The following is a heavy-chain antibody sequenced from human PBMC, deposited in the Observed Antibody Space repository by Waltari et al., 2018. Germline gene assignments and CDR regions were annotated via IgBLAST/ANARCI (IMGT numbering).Heavy chain of an antibody. CDR3: ARDPGPNGGSAWENAFDT. D-gene: IGHD2-8*01. CDR1: GGSISSGSYY. V-gene: IGHV4-61*02. CDR2: IYTSGST. J-gene: IGHJ3*02. Sequence: QVQLQESGPGLVKPSQTLSLTCTVSGGSISSGSYYWSWIRQPAGKGLEWIGRIYTSGSTNYIPSLKSRVTISVDTSKNQFSLKLTSVIAADTAVYFCARDPGPNGGSAWENAFDTWGQGTMVTVSS.